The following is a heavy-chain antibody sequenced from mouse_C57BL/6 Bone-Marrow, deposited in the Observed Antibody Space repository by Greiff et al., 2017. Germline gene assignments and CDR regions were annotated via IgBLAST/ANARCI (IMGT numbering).Heavy chain of an antibody. CDR1: GYTFTSYW. D-gene: IGHD1-1*01. V-gene: IGHV1-74*01. J-gene: IGHJ1*03. CDR3: ARPITTVVATGYWYFDV. CDR2: IHPSDSDT. Sequence: QVQLQQPGAELVKPGASVKVSCKASGYTFTSYWMHWVKQRPGQGLEWIGRIHPSDSDTNYNQKFKGKATLTVDTSSSTAYVQLSSLTSEDSAVYYCARPITTVVATGYWYFDVWGTGTTVTVSS.